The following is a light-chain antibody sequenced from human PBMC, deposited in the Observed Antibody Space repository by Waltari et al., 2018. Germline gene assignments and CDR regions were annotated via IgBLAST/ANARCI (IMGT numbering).Light chain of an antibody. CDR2: AAS. CDR3: LQYNSNPLT. J-gene: IGKJ4*01. CDR1: QGISTY. Sequence: DIQMTQSPSSLSASAGDRVTITCRASQGISTYLNWYQQKPGKAPKRLIYAASSLESGVPSRFSGSGSGTDFTLTISSPQPEDFATYYCLQYNSNPLTFGGGTKVEIK. V-gene: IGKV1-17*01.